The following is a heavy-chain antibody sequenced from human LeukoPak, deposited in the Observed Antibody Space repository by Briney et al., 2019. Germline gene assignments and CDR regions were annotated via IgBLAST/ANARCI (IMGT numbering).Heavy chain of an antibody. D-gene: IGHD6-13*01. CDR1: GYTFTSYG. Sequence: ASVKVSCKASGYTFTSYGISWVRQAPGQGLEWMGWISAYNGNTNYAQKLQGRVTMTTDTSTSTAYMEQRSLRSDDTAVYYCAREPGIAAAGTIDYWGQGTLVTVSS. J-gene: IGHJ4*02. CDR3: AREPGIAAAGTIDY. CDR2: ISAYNGNT. V-gene: IGHV1-18*01.